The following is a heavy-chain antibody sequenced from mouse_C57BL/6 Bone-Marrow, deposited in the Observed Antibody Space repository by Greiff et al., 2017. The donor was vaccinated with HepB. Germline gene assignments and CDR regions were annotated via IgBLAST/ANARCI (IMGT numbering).Heavy chain of an antibody. J-gene: IGHJ3*01. CDR1: GYSITSGYY. V-gene: IGHV3-6*01. CDR2: ISYDGRN. Sequence: DVQLQESGPGLVKPSQSLSLTCSVTGYSITSGYYWNWIRQFPGNKLEWMGYISYDGRNNYNPSLKNRISITRDTSKNQFFLKLNSVTTEDTATYYCAREGRWLLLPFAYWGQGTLVTVSA. D-gene: IGHD2-3*01. CDR3: AREGRWLLLPFAY.